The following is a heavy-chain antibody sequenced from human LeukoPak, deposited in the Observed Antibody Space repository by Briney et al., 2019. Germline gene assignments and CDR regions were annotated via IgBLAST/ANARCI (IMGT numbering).Heavy chain of an antibody. CDR3: ARGGDYDILTGYPPSNWFDP. CDR1: GGTFSRYA. CDR2: RIPIFGTA. V-gene: IGHV1-69*06. D-gene: IGHD3-9*01. J-gene: IGHJ5*02. Sequence: SAVTVSCMGSGGTFSRYAIRGVGQAAGRGGEGMGGRIPIFGTANFEQKFQGRVTITADKSTSTAHMELSSLRSEDTAVYYCARGGDYDILTGYPPSNWFDPWGQGTLVTVSS.